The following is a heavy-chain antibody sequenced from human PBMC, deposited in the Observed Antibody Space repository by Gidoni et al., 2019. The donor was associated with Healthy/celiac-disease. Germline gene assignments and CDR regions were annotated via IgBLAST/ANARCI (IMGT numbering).Heavy chain of an antibody. CDR3: ARDLWVYCTNGVCSNWNEHYFDY. CDR2: ISSSGSTI. J-gene: IGHJ4*02. V-gene: IGHV3-11*01. D-gene: IGHD2-8*01. CDR1: GFTFSDYY. Sequence: QVQLVESGGGLVKPGGSLRLSCAASGFTFSDYYMSWIRQAPGKGLEWVSYISSSGSTIYYADSVKGRFTISRDNAKNSLYLQMNSLRAEDTAVYYCARDLWVYCTNGVCSNWNEHYFDYWGQGTLVTVSS.